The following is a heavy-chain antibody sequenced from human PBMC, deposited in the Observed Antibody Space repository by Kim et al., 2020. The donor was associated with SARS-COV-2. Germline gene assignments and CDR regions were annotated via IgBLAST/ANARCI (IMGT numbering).Heavy chain of an antibody. D-gene: IGHD3-10*01. CDR3: ARDELLWFGESNY. J-gene: IGHJ4*02. V-gene: IGHV3-33*01. Sequence: YADSVKGRFTISRDNSKNTLYLQMNSLRAEDTAVYHCARDELLWFGESNYWGQGTLVTVSS.